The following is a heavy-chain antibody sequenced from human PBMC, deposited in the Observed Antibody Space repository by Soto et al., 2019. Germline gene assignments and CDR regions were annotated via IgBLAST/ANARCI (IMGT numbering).Heavy chain of an antibody. CDR3: ARGLWFGESFDY. CDR2: IYYSGST. D-gene: IGHD3-10*01. Sequence: QVQLQEPGPGLVKPSETLSLTCTVSGGSISSYYWSWIRQPPGKGLEWIGYIYYSGSTNYNPSLKSRVTISVDTSKNQFSLKLSSVTAADTAVYYCARGLWFGESFDYWGQGTLVTVSS. J-gene: IGHJ4*02. CDR1: GGSISSYY. V-gene: IGHV4-59*01.